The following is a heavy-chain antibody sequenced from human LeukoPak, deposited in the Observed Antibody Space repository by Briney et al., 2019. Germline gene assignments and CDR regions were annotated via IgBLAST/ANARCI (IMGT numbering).Heavy chain of an antibody. V-gene: IGHV3-30*18. Sequence: PGGSLRLSCAASGFTFSSYGMHWVRQAPGKGLEWVAVISYDGCNKYYADSVKGRFTISRDNSKNTLYLQMNSLRAEDTAVYYCAKEVIMITFGGVSPGMDVWGQGTTVTVSS. CDR3: AKEVIMITFGGVSPGMDV. CDR2: ISYDGCNK. J-gene: IGHJ6*02. D-gene: IGHD3-16*01. CDR1: GFTFSSYG.